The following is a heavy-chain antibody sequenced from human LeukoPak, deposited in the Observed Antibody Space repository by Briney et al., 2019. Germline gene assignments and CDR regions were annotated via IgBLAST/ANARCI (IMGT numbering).Heavy chain of an antibody. CDR3: AASNGDALYFDY. Sequence: SETLSLTCTVSGGSISSGGYYWSWIRQHPGKGLEWIGYIYYSGSTYYNPSLKSRVTISVDRSKNQFSLKLSSVTAADTAVYYCAASNGDALYFDYWGQGTLVTVSP. J-gene: IGHJ4*02. CDR1: GGSISSGGYY. V-gene: IGHV4-31*03. D-gene: IGHD4-17*01. CDR2: IYYSGST.